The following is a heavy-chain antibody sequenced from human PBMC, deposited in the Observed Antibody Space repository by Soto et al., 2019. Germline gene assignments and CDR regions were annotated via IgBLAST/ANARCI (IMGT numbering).Heavy chain of an antibody. V-gene: IGHV3-13*01. Sequence: EVQLVESGGGLVQPGGSLRLSCAASGFTFSNYDMHWVRQATGKGLEWVSTIGTAGDTYYPGSVKGRFTISRENAKNSLYLQMNILRAEYTAVYYCARGRLISLYYFDYWGQGTLVTVSS. CDR3: ARGRLISLYYFDY. D-gene: IGHD2-15*01. CDR2: IGTAGDT. J-gene: IGHJ4*02. CDR1: GFTFSNYD.